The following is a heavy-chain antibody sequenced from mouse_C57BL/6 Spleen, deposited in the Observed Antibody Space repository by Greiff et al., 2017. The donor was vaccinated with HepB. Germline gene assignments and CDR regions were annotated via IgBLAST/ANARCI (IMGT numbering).Heavy chain of an antibody. CDR1: GYTFTSYW. CDR3: EITGYFEV. Sequence: QVHVKQPGAELVKPGASVKLSCKASGYTFTSYWMHWVKQRPGQGLEWIGMIHPNSGSTNYNEKFKSKATLTVDKSSSTAYMQLSSLTSEDSAVYDCEITGYFEVWGTGTTVTVYS. J-gene: IGHJ1*03. V-gene: IGHV1-64*01. D-gene: IGHD1-1*01. CDR2: IHPNSGST.